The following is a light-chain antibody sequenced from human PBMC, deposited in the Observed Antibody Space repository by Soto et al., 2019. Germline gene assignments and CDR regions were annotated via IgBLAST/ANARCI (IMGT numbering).Light chain of an antibody. CDR3: QQYYSTPYT. V-gene: IGKV4-1*01. J-gene: IGKJ2*01. CDR2: WAS. CDR1: QSALYNSNNKNY. Sequence: KSSQSALYNSNNKNYLAWYQQKPGQPPKLLIYWASTRESGVPDRFSGSGSGTDFTLTISSLQAEDVAVYYCQQYYSTPYTFGQGTKLEIK.